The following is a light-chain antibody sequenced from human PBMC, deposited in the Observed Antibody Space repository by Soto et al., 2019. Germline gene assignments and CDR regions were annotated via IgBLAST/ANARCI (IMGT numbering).Light chain of an antibody. CDR3: KQSKSFPLT. CDR2: AAS. V-gene: IGKV1-12*01. CDR1: QDISRW. Sequence: DIQMTQSPSSLSASVGDRVTITCRASQDISRWLAWYQQKPGKAPKVLIYAASSLESGVPSRFSGSGSGTDSSLTISSLQPEDFATYYCKQSKSFPLTFGGGTKVDIK. J-gene: IGKJ4*01.